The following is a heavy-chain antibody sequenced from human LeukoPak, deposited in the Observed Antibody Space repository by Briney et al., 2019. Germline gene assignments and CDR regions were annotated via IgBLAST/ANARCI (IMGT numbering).Heavy chain of an antibody. CDR3: ARRGGSGSRGGYYFDY. CDR1: GGSISNYY. D-gene: IGHD3-10*01. J-gene: IGHJ4*02. Sequence: SETLSLTCTVSGGSISNYYCTWIRQPPGRGLEWIASIDYSGGIYYNPSLKSRVTISVDTSKNQFSLKLSSVTAADTAVYYCARRGGSGSRGGYYFDYWGQGTLVTVSS. V-gene: IGHV4-59*05. CDR2: IDYSGGI.